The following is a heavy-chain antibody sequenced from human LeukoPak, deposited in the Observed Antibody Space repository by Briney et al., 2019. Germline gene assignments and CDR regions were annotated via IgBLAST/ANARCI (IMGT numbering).Heavy chain of an antibody. J-gene: IGHJ3*02. CDR1: GYTFTCYY. D-gene: IGHD3-3*01. Sequence: ASVKVSCKASGYTFTCYYMHWVRQAPGQGLAWMGWINPNSGGSNYAQKFQGRVTMTRDRSISTAYMELSRLRSDDTAVYYCAIRVSLGRSRTDAFDIWGQETMVTVSS. CDR2: INPNSGGS. V-gene: IGHV1-2*02. CDR3: AIRVSLGRSRTDAFDI.